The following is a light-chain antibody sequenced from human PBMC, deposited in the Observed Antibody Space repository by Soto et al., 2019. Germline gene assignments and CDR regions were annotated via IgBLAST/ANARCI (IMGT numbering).Light chain of an antibody. CDR3: QQANSFPPT. V-gene: IGKV1-12*01. CDR2: AAS. Sequence: DIQMTQSPSSVSASVGDRVTITCRASQRIISWLAWYQQKPGKAPKLLIYAASSLERGVPSRFSGSGFGTDFTLTISSLQPEDFATYYCQQANSFPPTFGQGTRVE. J-gene: IGKJ2*01. CDR1: QRIISW.